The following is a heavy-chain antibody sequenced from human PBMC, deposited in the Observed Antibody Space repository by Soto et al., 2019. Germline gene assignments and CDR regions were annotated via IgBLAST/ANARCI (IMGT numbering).Heavy chain of an antibody. J-gene: IGHJ3*02. CDR2: ISGSGGST. CDR1: GFTFSRYA. Sequence: GGALRVSCAASGFTFSRYAMNWVRQAPGKGLEWVSAISGSGGSTYYADSVKGRFTISRDSSKNTLYLQMNSLRAEDTAVYYCAKGNSWSPALVLDIWGQGTMVTVSS. V-gene: IGHV3-23*01. D-gene: IGHD1-7*01. CDR3: AKGNSWSPALVLDI.